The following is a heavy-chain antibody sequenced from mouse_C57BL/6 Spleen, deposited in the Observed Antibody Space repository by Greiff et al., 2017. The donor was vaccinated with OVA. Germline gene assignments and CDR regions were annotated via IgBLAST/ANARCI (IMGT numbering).Heavy chain of an antibody. J-gene: IGHJ2*01. Sequence: QVQLQQSGPELVKPGASVKISCKASGYSFTSYYIHWVKQRPGQGLEWIGWIYPGSGNTKYNEKFKGKATLTADTSSSTAYMQLSSLTSEDSAVYYCARERERYFDYWGQGTTLTVSS. CDR3: ARERERYFDY. CDR1: GYSFTSYY. CDR2: IYPGSGNT. V-gene: IGHV1-66*01.